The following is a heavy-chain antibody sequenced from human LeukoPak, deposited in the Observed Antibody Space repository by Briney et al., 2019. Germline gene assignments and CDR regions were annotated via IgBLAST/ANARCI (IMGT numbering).Heavy chain of an antibody. V-gene: IGHV1-69*04. J-gene: IGHJ4*02. CDR3: ARASGYSYGYGY. D-gene: IGHD5-18*01. Sequence: SVKVSCKASGGTFSSYAISWVRQAPGQGLEWMGRIIPILGIANYAQKLQGRVTITADKSTSTAYMELSSLRSEDTAVYYCARASGYSYGYGYWGQGTLVTVSS. CDR1: GGTFSSYA. CDR2: IIPILGIA.